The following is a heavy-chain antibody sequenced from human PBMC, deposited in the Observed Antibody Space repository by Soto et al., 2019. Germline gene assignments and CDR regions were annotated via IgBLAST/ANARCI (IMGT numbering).Heavy chain of an antibody. J-gene: IGHJ6*02. Sequence: GESLKISCKGSGYSFTSYWIGWVRQMPGKGLEWMGIIYPGDSDTRYSPSFQGQVTISADKSISTAYLQWSSLKASDTAMYYCARAGVPAAPNYYYYGMDVWGQGTTVTVSS. D-gene: IGHD2-2*01. V-gene: IGHV5-51*01. CDR2: IYPGDSDT. CDR3: ARAGVPAAPNYYYYGMDV. CDR1: GYSFTSYW.